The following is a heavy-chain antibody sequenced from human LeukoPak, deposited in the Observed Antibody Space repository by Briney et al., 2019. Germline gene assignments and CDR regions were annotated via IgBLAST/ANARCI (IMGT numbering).Heavy chain of an antibody. CDR2: ISGSGGST. CDR3: AKDSLVGLYYYYGMDV. Sequence: GSLRLSCAASGFTFSSYAMSWVRQAPGKGLEWVSAISGSGGSTYYADSVKGRFTISRDNSKNTLYLQMNSLRAEDTAVYYCAKDSLVGLYYYYGMDVWGQGTTVTVSS. J-gene: IGHJ6*02. CDR1: GFTFSSYA. D-gene: IGHD3-10*01. V-gene: IGHV3-23*01.